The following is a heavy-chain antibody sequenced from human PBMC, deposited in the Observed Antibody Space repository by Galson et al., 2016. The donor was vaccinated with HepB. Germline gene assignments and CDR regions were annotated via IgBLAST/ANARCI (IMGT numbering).Heavy chain of an antibody. D-gene: IGHD5-24*01. J-gene: IGHJ4*02. CDR3: ARDRDAYSFYFDY. V-gene: IGHV3-7*03. Sequence: SLRLSCAASGFTFSTYWMTWVRQAPERGLEWVANIKQDGSEKYYVDSVKGRFTISTDNAKNSLYLQMNSLRAEDTAVYYCARDRDAYSFYFDYWGRGTLVTVSS. CDR1: GFTFSTYW. CDR2: IKQDGSEK.